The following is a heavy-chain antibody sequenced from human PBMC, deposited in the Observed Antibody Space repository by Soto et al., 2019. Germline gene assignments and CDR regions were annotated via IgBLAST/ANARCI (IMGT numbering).Heavy chain of an antibody. Sequence: SETLSLTYTVSGGSISSGGYFWSWIRQPPGKGLEWIGYIYYSGSTYYNSSLESRVTISVDTSNSQFSLRLSSVTAADTAVYYCARLGAYYQSLDPWGPGTLVTVSS. J-gene: IGHJ5*02. CDR2: IYYSGST. CDR3: ARLGAYYQSLDP. V-gene: IGHV4-30-4*08. CDR1: GGSISSGGYF. D-gene: IGHD2-21*01.